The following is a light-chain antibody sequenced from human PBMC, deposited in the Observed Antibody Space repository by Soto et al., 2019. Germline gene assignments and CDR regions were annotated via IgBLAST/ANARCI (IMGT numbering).Light chain of an antibody. V-gene: IGLV2-14*01. CDR1: SSDVGGYNY. CDR2: DVS. J-gene: IGLJ2*01. Sequence: QSVLTQPASVSGSTGQSITISCTGTSSDVGGYNYVSWYQPYPCNAPKLMIYDVSNRPSGVSNRFSGSKSGNTASLTISGLQAEDEADYYCSSDTSISTRVFGGGTKLTII. CDR3: SSDTSISTRV.